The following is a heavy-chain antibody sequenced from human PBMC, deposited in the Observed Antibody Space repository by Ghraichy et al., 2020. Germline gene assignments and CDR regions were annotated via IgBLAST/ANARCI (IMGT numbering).Heavy chain of an antibody. CDR2: ISYDGSNK. D-gene: IGHD2-2*02. Sequence: GGSLRLSCAASGFTFSSYGMHWVRQAPGKGLEWVAVISYDGSNKYYADSVKGRFTISRDNSKNTLYLQMNSLRAEDTAVYYCAKDRRRDIVVVPAAIPDYWGQGTLVTVSS. V-gene: IGHV3-30*18. CDR1: GFTFSSYG. J-gene: IGHJ4*02. CDR3: AKDRRRDIVVVPAAIPDY.